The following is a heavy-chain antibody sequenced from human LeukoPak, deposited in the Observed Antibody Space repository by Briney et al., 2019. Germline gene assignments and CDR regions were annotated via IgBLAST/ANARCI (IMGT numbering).Heavy chain of an antibody. Sequence: SETLSLTCSVSGGSISSYYWSWIRQPPGKGLEWIGYIYYSGSTNFNPSLKSRVTMSVDTSKNQFSLKLTSVTAADTAVYYCARLRPVAGYDAFDIWGHGTMVTVSS. D-gene: IGHD6-19*01. CDR3: ARLRPVAGYDAFDI. J-gene: IGHJ3*02. CDR1: GGSISSYY. V-gene: IGHV4-59*08. CDR2: IYYSGST.